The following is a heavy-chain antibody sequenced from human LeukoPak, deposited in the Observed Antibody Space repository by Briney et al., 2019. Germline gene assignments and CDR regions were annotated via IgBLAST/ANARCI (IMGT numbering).Heavy chain of an antibody. CDR2: ISAYNGNT. CDR3: ARDILYSSSWYNPYYYYYMDV. Sequence: WASVKVSCKASGYTFTSYGISWVRQAPGQGLEWMGWISAYNGNTNYAQKLQGRVTMTTDTSTSTAYMELRSLRSDDTAVYYCARDILYSSSWYNPYYYYYMDVWGKGTTATVSS. V-gene: IGHV1-18*01. J-gene: IGHJ6*03. CDR1: GYTFTSYG. D-gene: IGHD6-13*01.